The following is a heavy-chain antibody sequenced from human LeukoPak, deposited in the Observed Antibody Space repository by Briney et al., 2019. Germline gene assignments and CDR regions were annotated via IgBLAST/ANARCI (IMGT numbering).Heavy chain of an antibody. CDR2: INHDATDA. Sequence: GGSLRLSCEAAGFSLTSYWMHWVRQAPGKGPTWISRINHDATDAIYADSVRGRFTISRDDAKNALYLQLNRLGADDTAIYYCARARDYNSGSYPGFWGRGTLVTVSS. CDR1: GFSLTSYW. J-gene: IGHJ4*02. D-gene: IGHD3-10*01. CDR3: ARARDYNSGSYPGF. V-gene: IGHV3-74*01.